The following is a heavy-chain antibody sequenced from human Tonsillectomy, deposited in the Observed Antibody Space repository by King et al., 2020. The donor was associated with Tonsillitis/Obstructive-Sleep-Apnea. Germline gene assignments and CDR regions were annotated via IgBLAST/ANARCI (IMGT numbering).Heavy chain of an antibody. J-gene: IGHJ6*02. V-gene: IGHV3-11*05. CDR1: GXTLSDYH. CDR3: ARXXAXXPXXYXXDV. Sequence: VQLVESGGGLVKPGGSLRLSCAASGXTLSDYHMSWIRQAPGKGLEWISYISSRSXYKNYADSGKGRFTISRDNXKNSLYLQMNSLRAEDTAVYYCARXXAXXPXXYXXDVWXXXTTVXVSX. CDR2: ISSRSXYK.